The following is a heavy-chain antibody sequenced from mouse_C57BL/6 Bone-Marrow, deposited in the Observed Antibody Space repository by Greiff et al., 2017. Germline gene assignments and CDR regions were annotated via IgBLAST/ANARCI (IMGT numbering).Heavy chain of an antibody. CDR1: GYTFTSYT. Sequence: QVQLQQSGAELARPGASVKMSCKASGYTFTSYTMHWVKQRPGQGLEWIGYINPSSGYTKYNQKFKDKATLTADKSSSTAYMQLSSLTSEDSAVDYCAGGERRGCAYWGQGTLVTVSA. J-gene: IGHJ3*01. V-gene: IGHV1-4*01. CDR2: INPSSGYT. CDR3: AGGERRGCAY.